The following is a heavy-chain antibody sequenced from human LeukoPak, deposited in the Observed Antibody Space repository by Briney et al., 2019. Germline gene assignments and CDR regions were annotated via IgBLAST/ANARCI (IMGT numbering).Heavy chain of an antibody. CDR2: IKPDGSEK. CDR3: ARDPTLFAATEDY. CDR1: GFTFSSYW. D-gene: IGHD2-15*01. V-gene: IGHV3-7*05. J-gene: IGHJ4*02. Sequence: PGGSLRLSCAASGFTFSSYWMSWVRQAPGKGLEGVANIKPDGSEKYYVDSVKGRFTISRDNANNSLSLQISSLRAEDTAVYYCARDPTLFAATEDYWGQGTLVTVYS.